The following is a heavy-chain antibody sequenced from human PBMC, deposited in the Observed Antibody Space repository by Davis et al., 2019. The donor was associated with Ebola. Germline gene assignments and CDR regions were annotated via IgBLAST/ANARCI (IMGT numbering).Heavy chain of an antibody. CDR2: ISGSGGST. Sequence: GGSLRLSCAASGFTFSSYAMSWVRQAPGKGLEWVSAISGSGGSTYYADSVKGRFTISRDNVKNSLYLQMNFLRADDTAVYYCASISLAASYFDYWGQGALVTVSS. J-gene: IGHJ4*02. V-gene: IGHV3-23*01. D-gene: IGHD6-19*01. CDR3: ASISLAASYFDY. CDR1: GFTFSSYA.